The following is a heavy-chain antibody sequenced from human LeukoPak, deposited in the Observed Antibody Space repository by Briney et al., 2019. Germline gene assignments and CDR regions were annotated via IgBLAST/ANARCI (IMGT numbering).Heavy chain of an antibody. V-gene: IGHV3-23*01. CDR3: AKTRPLDSSSWSHGDY. Sequence: GGSLRLSCAASGFTFRNYVIHWVRQAPGKGLEWVSAISGSGGSTYYGDSVKGRFTISRDNSKNTLYLQMNSLRAEDTAVYYCAKTRPLDSSSWSHGDYWGQGTLVTVSS. CDR1: GFTFRNYV. D-gene: IGHD6-13*01. J-gene: IGHJ4*02. CDR2: ISGSGGST.